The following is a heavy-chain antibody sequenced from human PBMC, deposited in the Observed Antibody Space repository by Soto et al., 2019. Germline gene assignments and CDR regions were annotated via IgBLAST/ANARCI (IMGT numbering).Heavy chain of an antibody. CDR3: AKDTAVAGTCVDY. CDR1: GFTFSSYG. V-gene: IGHV3-30*18. Sequence: GGSLRLSCAASGFTFSSYGMHWVRQAPGKGLEWVAVISYDGSNKYYADSVKGRFTISRDNSKNTLYLQMNSLRAEDTAVYYCAKDTAVAGTCVDYWGQGTLVTVSS. J-gene: IGHJ4*02. D-gene: IGHD6-19*01. CDR2: ISYDGSNK.